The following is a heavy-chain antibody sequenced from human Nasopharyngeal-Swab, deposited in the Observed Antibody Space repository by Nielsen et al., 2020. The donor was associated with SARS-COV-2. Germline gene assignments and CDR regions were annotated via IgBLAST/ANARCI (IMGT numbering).Heavy chain of an antibody. CDR3: ARGIAAAPAVYYGMDV. D-gene: IGHD6-13*01. CDR2: IWCDGSNK. Sequence: WIRQPPGKGLEWVAVIWCDGSNKYYTDSVKGRFTISRDNSKNTLYLQMNSLRAEDTAVYYCARGIAAAPAVYYGMDVWGQGTTVTVSS. V-gene: IGHV3-33*01. J-gene: IGHJ6*02.